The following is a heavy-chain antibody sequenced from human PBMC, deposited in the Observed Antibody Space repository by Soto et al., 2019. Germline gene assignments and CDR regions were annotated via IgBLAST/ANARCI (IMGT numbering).Heavy chain of an antibody. CDR3: PRDRDVLRYFDWHDPGY. D-gene: IGHD3-9*01. CDR1: GYTFTSYG. Sequence: QVQLVQSGAEVKKPGASVKVSCKASGYTFTSYGISWVRQAPGQGLEWMGWISAYNGNTNYAQKLQGRVTMTTDTSTSTAIMELRSLRSDDTAVYYCPRDRDVLRYFDWHDPGYWGQGTLVTVSS. CDR2: ISAYNGNT. V-gene: IGHV1-18*01. J-gene: IGHJ4*02.